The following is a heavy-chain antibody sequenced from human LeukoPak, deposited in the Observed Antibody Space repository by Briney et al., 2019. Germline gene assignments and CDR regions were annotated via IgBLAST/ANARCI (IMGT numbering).Heavy chain of an antibody. V-gene: IGHV3-23*01. CDR2: ISHGGDSA. CDR1: GFTFSTYA. J-gene: IGHJ4*02. D-gene: IGHD6-19*01. CDR3: AKDRSGWYEGLDY. Sequence: GGSLRLSCTASGFTFSTYAMTWVRQAPGKGLEWVSVISHGGDSAWYADSVKGRFTISRDNSKSTLSLQMNSLRADDTAIYYCAKDRSGWYEGLDYWGQGILVTVSS.